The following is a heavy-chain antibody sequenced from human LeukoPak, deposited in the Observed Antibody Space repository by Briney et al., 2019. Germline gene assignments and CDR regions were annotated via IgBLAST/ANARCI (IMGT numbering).Heavy chain of an antibody. V-gene: IGHV1-8*02. CDR1: GYTFTGSY. Sequence: ASVKVSCKASGYTFTGSYMHWGRQAPGQGLEWMGWMNPNSGNTGYAQKFQGRVTMTRNTSISTAYMELSSLRSEDTAVYYCARGSYGSGSYLRWDYYYYMDVWGEGTTVTISS. CDR2: MNPNSGNT. J-gene: IGHJ6*03. CDR3: ARGSYGSGSYLRWDYYYYMDV. D-gene: IGHD3-10*01.